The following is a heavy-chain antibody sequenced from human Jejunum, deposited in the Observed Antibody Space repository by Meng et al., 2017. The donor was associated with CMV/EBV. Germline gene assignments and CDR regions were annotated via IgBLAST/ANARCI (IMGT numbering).Heavy chain of an antibody. CDR2: ISAYNGNT. CDR3: ARVEVGITSGDY. Sequence: LVQSGGEGEEPGASLKVSCKASGYTFTNYGITWVRQAPGQGLEWMGWISAYNGNTNYAQTLQGRVTMTTDTSTSTAYMELRSLRSDDTAVYYCARVEVGITSGDYWGQGTLVTVSS. CDR1: GYTFTNYG. V-gene: IGHV1-18*01. J-gene: IGHJ4*02. D-gene: IGHD1-26*01.